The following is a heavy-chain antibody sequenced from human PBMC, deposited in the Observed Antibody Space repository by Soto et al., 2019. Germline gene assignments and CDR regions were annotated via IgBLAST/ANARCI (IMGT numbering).Heavy chain of an antibody. Sequence: PSETLSLTCTVSGGSISSGDYYWSWIRQPPGKGLEWIGYIYYSGSTNYNPSLKSRVTISVDTSKNQFSLKLSSVTAADTAVYYCATQTGFTNWFDPWGQGTLVTVSS. CDR1: GGSISSGDYY. D-gene: IGHD1-1*01. J-gene: IGHJ5*02. CDR3: ATQTGFTNWFDP. V-gene: IGHV4-61*08. CDR2: IYYSGST.